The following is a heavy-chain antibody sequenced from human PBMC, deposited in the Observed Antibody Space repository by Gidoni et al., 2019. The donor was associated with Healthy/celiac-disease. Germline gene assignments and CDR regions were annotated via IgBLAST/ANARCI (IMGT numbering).Heavy chain of an antibody. CDR3: ARGGVDYGGNSVWDY. CDR2: LIPIFGTA. Sequence: VQPVQSGAEVKKPGSSVKVSCKASGGTFSSYAISWVRQAPGQGLEWMGGLIPIFGTANYAQKFQGRVTITADESTSTAYMELSSLRSEDTAVYYCARGGVDYGGNSVWDYWGQGTLVTVSS. CDR1: GGTFSSYA. D-gene: IGHD4-17*01. J-gene: IGHJ4*02. V-gene: IGHV1-69*01.